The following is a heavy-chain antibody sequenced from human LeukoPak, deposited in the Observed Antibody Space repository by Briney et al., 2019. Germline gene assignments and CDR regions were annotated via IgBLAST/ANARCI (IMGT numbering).Heavy chain of an antibody. D-gene: IGHD4-11*01. CDR1: GFPLSSYG. CDR3: AKDLVDFSNYGRGYWFDP. Sequence: PGESLSLSCAVSGFPLSSYGMHWVRQAPGKGLEGVGFIRYDGNNKYYSDSVKGRFTISRDNSKNTLYLQMNSLGAEDTAVYYCAKDLVDFSNYGRGYWFDPWGQGTLVTVSS. CDR2: IRYDGNNK. V-gene: IGHV3-30*02. J-gene: IGHJ5*02.